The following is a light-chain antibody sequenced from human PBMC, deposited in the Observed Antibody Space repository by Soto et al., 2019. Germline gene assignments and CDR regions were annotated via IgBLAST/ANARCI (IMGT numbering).Light chain of an antibody. Sequence: QSALTPPASVSGSHGQSITISCTGTGNDVGGYNFVSWFQHHPGKAPKLIIFDVSSRPSGVSDRFSGSKSGNTASLTISGLQAEDESEYYCSAYTTGSTYLFGGGTKLTVL. J-gene: IGLJ2*01. V-gene: IGLV2-14*03. CDR2: DVS. CDR3: SAYTTGSTYL. CDR1: GNDVGGYNF.